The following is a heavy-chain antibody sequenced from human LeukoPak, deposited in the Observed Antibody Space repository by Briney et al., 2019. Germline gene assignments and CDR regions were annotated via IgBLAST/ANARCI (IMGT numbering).Heavy chain of an antibody. V-gene: IGHV4-38-2*02. D-gene: IGHD5/OR15-5a*01. Sequence: SETLSLTCNVSGFSITSSYYWSWIRQPPGKGLEWIGSIYHSGSTYYNPSLKSRVTMSVDTSKNQFSLNLSSMTAADTAVYYCARRFDFVYDYVYYFDSWGQGTLVTVSS. CDR3: ARRFDFVYDYVYYFDS. CDR1: GFSITSSYY. J-gene: IGHJ4*02. CDR2: IYHSGST.